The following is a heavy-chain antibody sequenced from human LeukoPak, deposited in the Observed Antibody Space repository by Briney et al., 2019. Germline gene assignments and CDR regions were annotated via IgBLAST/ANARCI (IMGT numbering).Heavy chain of an antibody. CDR1: GFTFNSYW. V-gene: IGHV3-74*01. CDR2: INSDGSST. CDR3: ARSVAVVTATFGY. J-gene: IGHJ4*02. D-gene: IGHD2-15*01. Sequence: GGSLRLSCAVSGFTFNSYWMHWVRQAPVKGLVWVSRINSDGSSTSYADSVKGRFTISRDNAKNTLYLQMNSLRAEDTAVYYCARSVAVVTATFGYWGQGTLVTVSS.